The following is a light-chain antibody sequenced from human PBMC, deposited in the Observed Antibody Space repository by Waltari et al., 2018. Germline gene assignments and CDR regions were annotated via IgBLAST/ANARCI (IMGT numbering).Light chain of an antibody. Sequence: EIVMTQYPATLSVSPGERATLSCRASQSVSSNLAWYQQKPGQAPSLLIYGASTRATGFPARFSGSGSGTEFTLTISSLQSEDFAVYYCQQYNNWPPELTFGGGTKVEIK. J-gene: IGKJ4*01. CDR2: GAS. V-gene: IGKV3-15*01. CDR3: QQYNNWPPELT. CDR1: QSVSSN.